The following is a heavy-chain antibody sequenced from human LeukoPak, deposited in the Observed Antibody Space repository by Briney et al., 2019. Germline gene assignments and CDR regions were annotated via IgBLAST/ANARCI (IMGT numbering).Heavy chain of an antibody. CDR3: ARDLLYSSSSDGQGY. CDR2: VHTRGST. CDR1: DDSISDYY. V-gene: IGHV4-4*07. D-gene: IGHD6-6*01. J-gene: IGHJ4*02. Sequence: SETLSLTCTVSDDSISDYYWSWIRQPAGKGLEWIGRVHTRGSTNYNPSLKSRVTMSVDTAKNQFSLKLSSVTAADTAVYYCARDLLYSSSSDGQGYWGQGTLVTVSS.